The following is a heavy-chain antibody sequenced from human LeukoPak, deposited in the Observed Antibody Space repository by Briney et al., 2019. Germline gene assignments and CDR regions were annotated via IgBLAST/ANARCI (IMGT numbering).Heavy chain of an antibody. J-gene: IGHJ6*03. CDR3: ARNTPMVRGYYYYYMDV. D-gene: IGHD3-10*01. CDR2: INHSGST. CDR1: GGSFSGYY. V-gene: IGHV4-34*01. Sequence: SETLSLTCAVYGGSFSGYYWSWIRQPPGKGLEWIGEINHSGSTNYNPSLKSRVTISVDTSKNQFSLKLSSVTAADTAVYYCARNTPMVRGYYYYYMDVWGKGTTVTISS.